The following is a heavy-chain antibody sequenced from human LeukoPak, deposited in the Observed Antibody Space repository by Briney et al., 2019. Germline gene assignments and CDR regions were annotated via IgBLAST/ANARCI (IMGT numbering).Heavy chain of an antibody. CDR2: ISWNSGSI. V-gene: IGHV3-9*01. Sequence: SLRLSCAASGFTFDDYAMHWVRQAPGKGLEWVSGISWNSGSIGYADSVKGRFTISRDNSKNTLYLQMNSLRAEDTAVYYCAPRGYCSSTSCYPYYYMDVWGKGTTVTVSS. CDR1: GFTFDDYA. J-gene: IGHJ6*03. CDR3: APRGYCSSTSCYPYYYMDV. D-gene: IGHD2-2*01.